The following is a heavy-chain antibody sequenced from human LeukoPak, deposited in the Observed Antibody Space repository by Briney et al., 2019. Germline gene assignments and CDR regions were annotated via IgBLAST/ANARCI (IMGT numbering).Heavy chain of an antibody. CDR2: IWYDGSNK. CDR3: ASSGSSSWPPEDV. CDR1: GFTFSSYG. D-gene: IGHD6-13*01. V-gene: IGHV3-33*01. J-gene: IGHJ6*02. Sequence: PGGSLRLSCAASGFTFSSYGTHWFRQAPGKGLECVAVIWYDGSNKYYADSVKGRFTISRDNSKNTLYLQMNSLRAEDTAVYYCASSGSSSWPPEDVWGQGTTVTVSS.